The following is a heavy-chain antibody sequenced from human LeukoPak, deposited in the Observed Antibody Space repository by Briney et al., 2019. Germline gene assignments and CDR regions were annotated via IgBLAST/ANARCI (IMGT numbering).Heavy chain of an antibody. Sequence: GTSVKVSCKASGGTFSSYAISWVRQAPGQGLEWIGRIIPIFGIANYAQKFQGSVTITADKSTSTAYMELSSLRSEDTAVYYCARPYYYDSSGYYYFDYWGQGTLVTVSS. J-gene: IGHJ4*02. CDR2: IIPIFGIA. CDR1: GGTFSSYA. D-gene: IGHD3-22*01. CDR3: ARPYYYDSSGYYYFDY. V-gene: IGHV1-69*04.